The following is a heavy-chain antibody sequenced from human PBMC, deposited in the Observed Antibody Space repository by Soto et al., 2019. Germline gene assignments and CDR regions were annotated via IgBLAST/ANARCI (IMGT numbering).Heavy chain of an antibody. CDR1: GYTFTGYH. J-gene: IGHJ6*03. V-gene: IGHV1-2*04. Sequence: APVKVSCKASGYTFTGYHMHWVRQAPGQGLEWMGWINPNSGGTNYAQKFQGWVTMTRDTSISTAYMELSRLRSDDTAVYYCAREISNCSGGSCYYYMDVWGKGTTVTVSS. CDR2: INPNSGGT. CDR3: AREISNCSGGSCYYYMDV. D-gene: IGHD2-15*01.